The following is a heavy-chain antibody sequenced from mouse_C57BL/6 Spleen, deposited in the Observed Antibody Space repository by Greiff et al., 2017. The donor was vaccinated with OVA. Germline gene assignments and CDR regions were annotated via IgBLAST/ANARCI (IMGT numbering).Heavy chain of an antibody. CDR2: IYPGDGDT. Sequence: QVQLQQSGPELVKPGASVKISCKASGYAFSRSWMNWVKQRPGKGLEWIGRIYPGDGDTNYNGKFKGKATLTADNSSSTAYMQLSSLTSEDSAVYFCARTLITTVVADYWGQGTTLTVSS. J-gene: IGHJ2*01. CDR1: GYAFSRSW. CDR3: ARTLITTVVADY. D-gene: IGHD1-1*01. V-gene: IGHV1-82*01.